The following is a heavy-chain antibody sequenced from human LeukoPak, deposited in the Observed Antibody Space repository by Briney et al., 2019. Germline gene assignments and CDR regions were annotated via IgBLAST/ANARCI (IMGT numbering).Heavy chain of an antibody. V-gene: IGHV3-7*01. CDR3: GRDGDDVAKWFDP. J-gene: IGHJ5*02. D-gene: IGHD7-27*01. CDR1: GFNFGAYW. Sequence: VQPGGSLRLSCAASGFNFGAYWLSWVRQAPGQGLEWLANINQNGGDTYYADSVKGRFTISRDNAKNSLYLQMNSLRAEDTAVYYCGRDGDDVAKWFDPWGQGTLVTVSS. CDR2: INQNGGDT.